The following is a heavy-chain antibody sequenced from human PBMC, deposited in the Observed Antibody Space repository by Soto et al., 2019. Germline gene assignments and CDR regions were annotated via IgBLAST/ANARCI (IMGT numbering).Heavy chain of an antibody. J-gene: IGHJ4*02. CDR2: IRSKTYGETT. CDR1: GFTFGDFV. V-gene: IGHV3-49*03. Sequence: PGGSLRLSCTTSGFTFGDFVMSWFRQAPGKGLEWVGFIRSKTYGETTEYAASVIGRLTMSRDDSKNIAYLHMTSLQTEDTAIYYCSRGWEMDPDYFDSSGTPGNVDYWGQGTLVTVSS. CDR3: SRGWEMDPDYFDSSGTPGNVDY. D-gene: IGHD3-22*01.